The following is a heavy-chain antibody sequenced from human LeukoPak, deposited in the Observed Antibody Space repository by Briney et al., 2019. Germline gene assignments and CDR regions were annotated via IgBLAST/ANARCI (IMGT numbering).Heavy chain of an antibody. CDR2: ISGSGHVT. Sequence: GGSLRLSCAASGFTFSDYAMHWVRQAPGKGLEWVSTISGSGHVTYFASSVKGRFTIFRDNSKNTLYLEMNSLRAEDTAIYYCAKGYGGKFFYFDYWGQGTLVTVSS. CDR1: GFTFSDYA. J-gene: IGHJ4*02. D-gene: IGHD4-23*01. CDR3: AKGYGGKFFYFDY. V-gene: IGHV3-23*01.